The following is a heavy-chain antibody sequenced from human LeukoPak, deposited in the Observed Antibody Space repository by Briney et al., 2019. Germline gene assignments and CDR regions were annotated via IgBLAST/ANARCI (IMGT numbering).Heavy chain of an antibody. CDR1: GFTFSSYA. CDR2: ISYDGSNK. J-gene: IGHJ4*02. V-gene: IGHV3-30*04. CDR3: ARDGGYSYGYFDY. Sequence: GRSLILSCAASGFTFSSYAMHWVRQAPGKGLEWVAVISYDGSNKYYADSVKGRFTISRDNSKNTLYLQMNSLRAEDTAVYYCARDGGYSYGYFDYWGQGTLVTVSS. D-gene: IGHD5-18*01.